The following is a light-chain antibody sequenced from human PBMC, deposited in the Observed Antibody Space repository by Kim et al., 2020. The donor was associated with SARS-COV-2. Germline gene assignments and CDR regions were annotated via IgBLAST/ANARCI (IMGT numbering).Light chain of an antibody. V-gene: IGLV1-44*01. CDR1: TSNIGSFT. CDR3: ATWDDSLSGWV. Sequence: QSVLTQPPSASGTPGQKFTISCSGSTSNIGSFTVSWYQQLPGTAPKVLIYNNTQRPSGVPDRFSGSKSGTSASLAISGLQSEDDADYFCATWDDSLSGWVFGGGTKVTVL. J-gene: IGLJ3*02. CDR2: NNT.